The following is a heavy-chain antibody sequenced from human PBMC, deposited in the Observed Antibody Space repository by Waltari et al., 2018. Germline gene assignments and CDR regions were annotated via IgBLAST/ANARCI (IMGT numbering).Heavy chain of an antibody. V-gene: IGHV1-8*02. J-gene: IGHJ4*02. D-gene: IGHD6-25*01. CDR1: GGTFSSYA. CDR3: ARVEDSGPDY. CDR2: MNPNSGNT. Sequence: QVQLVQSGAEVKKPGSSVKVSCKASGGTFSSYAISWVRQATGQGLEWMGWMNPNSGNTGYAQKFQGRVTMTRNTSISTAYMELSSLRSEDTAVYYCARVEDSGPDYWGQGTLVTVSS.